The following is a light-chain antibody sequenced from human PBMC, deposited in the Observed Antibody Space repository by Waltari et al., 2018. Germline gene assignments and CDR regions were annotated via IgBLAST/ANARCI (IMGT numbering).Light chain of an antibody. CDR1: NSNIRSNT. V-gene: IGLV1-44*01. CDR2: NNF. CDR3: ATWDDSLNGPV. J-gene: IGLJ2*01. Sequence: QSVLTQPPSASGTPRQRVTISCSGSNSNIRSNTVNRYQQFPGTAPTLLVYNNFQRPSGVPDRFSGSKSGTSAYLAILGVRPEDEADYYCATWDDSLNGPVFGGGTKLTVL.